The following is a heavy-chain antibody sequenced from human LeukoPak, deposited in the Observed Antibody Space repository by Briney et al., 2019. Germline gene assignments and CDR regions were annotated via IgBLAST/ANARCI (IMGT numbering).Heavy chain of an antibody. CDR3: ARLSYDSSGSYYFDY. J-gene: IGHJ4*02. CDR1: GGSISSYY. D-gene: IGHD3-22*01. V-gene: IGHV4-59*08. CDR2: IYYSGST. Sequence: SETLSLTCTVSGGSISSYYWSWIRQPPGKGLEWIGYIYYSGSTNYNPSLKSRVSISVDTSKNQFSLKLSSVTAADTAVYYCARLSYDSSGSYYFDYWGQGTLVTVSS.